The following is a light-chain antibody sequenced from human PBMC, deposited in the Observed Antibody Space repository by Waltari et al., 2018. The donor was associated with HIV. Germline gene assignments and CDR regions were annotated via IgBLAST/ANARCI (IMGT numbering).Light chain of an antibody. CDR1: QGISSW. J-gene: IGKJ5*01. CDR3: QQYNSYPIT. CDR2: AAS. Sequence: DIQMTQSPSSLSASVGDRVTTTCRASQGISSWLAWYQQKPEKAPKSLIYAASSLRSGVPSRFSGSGSGTDFTLTISSLQPEDSATYYCQQYNSYPITFGQGTRLEIK. V-gene: IGKV1D-16*01.